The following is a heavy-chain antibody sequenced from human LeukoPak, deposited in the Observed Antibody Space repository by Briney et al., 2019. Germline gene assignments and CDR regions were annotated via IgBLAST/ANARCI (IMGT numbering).Heavy chain of an antibody. D-gene: IGHD2-15*01. J-gene: IGHJ4*02. CDR2: ISDSGGST. CDR1: GFTFSSYA. Sequence: GGSLRLSRAASGFTFSSYAMSWVRQAPGKGLEWVSGISDSGGSTYYADSVKGRFTISRDNSRNTLFLQMYSLRAEDTAVYFCAKRRGYCSGSCSIIGLDYWGRGTLVTVSS. CDR3: AKRRGYCSGSCSIIGLDY. V-gene: IGHV3-23*01.